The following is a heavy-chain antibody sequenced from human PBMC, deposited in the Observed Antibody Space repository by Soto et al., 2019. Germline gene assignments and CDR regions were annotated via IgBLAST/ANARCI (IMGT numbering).Heavy chain of an antibody. V-gene: IGHV3-33*01. Sequence: GGSLRLSCAASGFTFSSYGMHWVRQAPGKGLEWVAVIWYDGSNKYYADSVKGRFTISRDNSKNTLYLQMNSLRAEDTAVYYCASSGSYYVYYYYGMDVWGQGTTVTVSS. D-gene: IGHD1-26*01. CDR1: GFTFSSYG. CDR2: IWYDGSNK. J-gene: IGHJ6*02. CDR3: ASSGSYYVYYYYGMDV.